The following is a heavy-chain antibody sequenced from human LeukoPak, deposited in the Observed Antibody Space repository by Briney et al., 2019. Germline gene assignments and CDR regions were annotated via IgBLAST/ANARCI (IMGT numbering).Heavy chain of an antibody. Sequence: TPSETLSLTCTVSGGSISSYYWSWIRQPAGKGLEWIGRIYTSGSTNYNPSLKSRVTMSVDTSKNQFSLKLSSVTAADTAVYYCARAGRRSLSGSYYFDYWGQGTLVTVSS. CDR2: IYTSGST. CDR3: ARAGRRSLSGSYYFDY. D-gene: IGHD3-10*01. J-gene: IGHJ4*02. CDR1: GGSISSYY. V-gene: IGHV4-4*07.